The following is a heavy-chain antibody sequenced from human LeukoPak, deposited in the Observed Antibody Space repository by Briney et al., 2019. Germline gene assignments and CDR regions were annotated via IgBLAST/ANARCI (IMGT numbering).Heavy chain of an antibody. CDR1: VYTFRDYY. Sequence: GGSLRLSCASSVYTFRDYYMIGIPQAPGKGREVVSYISRNSYTNYRDSVKGRLPIYRDNDKNSLYLQIASLRAEDTAVYYCARMGIAAVGAYYFDYWGQGTLVAVSS. V-gene: IGHV3-11*06. CDR3: ARMGIAAVGAYYFDY. CDR2: ISRNSYT. D-gene: IGHD6-13*01. J-gene: IGHJ4*02.